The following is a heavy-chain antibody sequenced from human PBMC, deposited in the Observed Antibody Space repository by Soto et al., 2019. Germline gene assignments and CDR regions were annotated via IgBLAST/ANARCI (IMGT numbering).Heavy chain of an antibody. CDR3: ASRYCSSTSCPDFDY. CDR2: IIPIFGTA. CDR1: GGTFSSYA. V-gene: IGHV1-69*13. Sequence: SVKVSCKASGGTFSSYAISWVRQAPGQGLEWMGGIIPIFGTANYAQKFQGRATITADESTSTAYMELSNLRSEDTAVYYCASRYCSSTSCPDFDYWGQGTLVTVSS. J-gene: IGHJ4*02. D-gene: IGHD2-2*01.